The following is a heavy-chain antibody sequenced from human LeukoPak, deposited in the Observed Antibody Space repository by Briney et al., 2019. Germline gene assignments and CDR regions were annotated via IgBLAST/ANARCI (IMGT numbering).Heavy chain of an antibody. Sequence: SETLSLTCTVSGGSISSYYWSWIRQPPGKGLEWIGYIYYSGSTNYNPSLKSRVTISVDTSKSQFSLKLSSVTAADTAVYYCARLHGSGSYFGWFDPWGQGTLVTVSS. D-gene: IGHD3-10*01. CDR3: ARLHGSGSYFGWFDP. J-gene: IGHJ5*02. V-gene: IGHV4-59*08. CDR1: GGSISSYY. CDR2: IYYSGST.